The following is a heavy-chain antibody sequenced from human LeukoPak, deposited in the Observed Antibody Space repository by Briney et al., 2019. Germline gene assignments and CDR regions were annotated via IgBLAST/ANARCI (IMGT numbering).Heavy chain of an antibody. D-gene: IGHD1-14*01. CDR1: GFTFSSYS. CDR3: ARVPKLTAGYYYYMDV. CDR2: ISSSSSTI. V-gene: IGHV3-48*01. Sequence: PGGSLRLSCAASGFTFSSYSMNWVRQAPGKGLEWVSYISSSSSTIYYADSVKGRSTISRDNAKNSLYLQMNSLRAEDTAVYYCARVPKLTAGYYYYMDVWGKGTMVTVSS. J-gene: IGHJ6*03.